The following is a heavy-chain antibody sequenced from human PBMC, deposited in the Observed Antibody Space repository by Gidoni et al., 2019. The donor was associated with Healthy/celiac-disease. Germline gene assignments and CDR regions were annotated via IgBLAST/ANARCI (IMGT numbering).Heavy chain of an antibody. CDR3: TTDNYDFWSGYSK. D-gene: IGHD3-3*01. V-gene: IGHV3-15*01. Sequence: EVQLVESGGGLVKPGGSLRLSCAASGFTFSNAWMSWVRQAPGKGLEWVGRIKSKTDGGTTDYAAPVKGRFTISRDDSKNTLYLQMNSLKTEDTAVYYCTTDNYDFWSGYSKWGQGTLVTVSS. CDR1: GFTFSNAW. J-gene: IGHJ4*02. CDR2: IKSKTDGGTT.